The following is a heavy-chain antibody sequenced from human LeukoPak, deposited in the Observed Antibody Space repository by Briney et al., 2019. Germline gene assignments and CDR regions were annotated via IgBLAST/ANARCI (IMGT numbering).Heavy chain of an antibody. CDR1: GGSISSYY. J-gene: IGHJ4*02. D-gene: IGHD3-22*01. CDR3: ARYDSSSSALEN. V-gene: IGHV4-59*01. CDR2: IHYSGSS. Sequence: PSETLTLTCTVSGGSISSYYWSWIRQPPGKGLDWIGYIHYSGSSKYSPSLKSRVAMSVDTSMNQFSLKLTSVTAADTAVYYCARYDSSSSALENWGQGTLVTVSS.